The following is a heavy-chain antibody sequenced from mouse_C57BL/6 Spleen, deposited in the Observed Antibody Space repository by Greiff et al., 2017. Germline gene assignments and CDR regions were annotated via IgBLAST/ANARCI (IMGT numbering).Heavy chain of an antibody. CDR3: TTDGYYFDY. J-gene: IGHJ2*01. V-gene: IGHV14-4*01. D-gene: IGHD2-3*01. CDR1: GFNIKDDY. CDR2: IDPENGDT. Sequence: EVKLMVSGAELVRPGASVKLSCTASGFNIKDDYMHWVKQRPEQGLEWIGWIDPENGDTEYASKFQGKATITADTSSNTAYLQLSSLTSEDTAVYYCTTDGYYFDYWGQGTTLTVSS.